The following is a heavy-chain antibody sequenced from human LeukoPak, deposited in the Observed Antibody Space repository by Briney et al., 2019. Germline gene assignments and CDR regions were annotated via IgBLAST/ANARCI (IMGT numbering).Heavy chain of an antibody. CDR2: IYYSGST. CDR3: ARVGVDTAMWDYFDY. J-gene: IGHJ4*02. D-gene: IGHD5-18*01. V-gene: IGHV4-59*01. CDR1: GGSISSYY. Sequence: PSETLSLTCTVSGGSISSYYWSWIRQPPGKGLEWIGYIYYSGSTNYNPSLKSRVTISVDTSKNQFSLKLSSVTAADTAVYYCARVGVDTAMWDYFDYWGQGTLVTVSS.